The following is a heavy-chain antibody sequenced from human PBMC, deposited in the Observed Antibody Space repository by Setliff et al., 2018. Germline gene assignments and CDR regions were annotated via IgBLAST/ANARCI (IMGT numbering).Heavy chain of an antibody. CDR1: GFTFSIYA. CDR3: ARSAVAVSGQVYFDN. D-gene: IGHD6-19*01. CDR2: ISSSSSLI. V-gene: IGHV3-48*01. Sequence: GGSLRLSCAASGFTFSIYAMNWVRQAPGKGLEWVSYISSSSSLIYYADSVKGRFTISRDEAKNSLYLQMNSLRTEDTAVYYCARSAVAVSGQVYFDNWGQGTQVTVSS. J-gene: IGHJ4*02.